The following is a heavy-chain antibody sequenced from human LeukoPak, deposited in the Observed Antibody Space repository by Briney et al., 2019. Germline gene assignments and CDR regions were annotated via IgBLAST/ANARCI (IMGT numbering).Heavy chain of an antibody. Sequence: SETLSLTCTASGGSISSYYGSWIGQPAGKGLEWIGRIYNSGSTNYNPSLKSRVTMSVDTSKNQFSLKLSSVTAADTAVYYCARSGSYSLGAFDIWGQGTMVTVSS. CDR2: IYNSGST. J-gene: IGHJ3*02. D-gene: IGHD1-26*01. CDR1: GGSISSYY. CDR3: ARSGSYSLGAFDI. V-gene: IGHV4-4*07.